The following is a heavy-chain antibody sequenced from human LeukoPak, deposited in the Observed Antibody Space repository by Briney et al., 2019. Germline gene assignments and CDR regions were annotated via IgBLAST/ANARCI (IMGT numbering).Heavy chain of an antibody. J-gene: IGHJ5*02. CDR2: ISSSGSTI. CDR3: ARTQASIGVVVAATIGWFDP. V-gene: IGHV3-48*03. CDR1: GFTFSSYE. Sequence: GGSLRLSCAASGFTFSSYEMNWVRQAPGKGLVWVSYISSSGSTIYYADSVKGRFTISRDNAKNSLYLQMNSLRAEDTAVYYCARTQASIGVVVAATIGWFDPWGQGTLVTVSS. D-gene: IGHD2-15*01.